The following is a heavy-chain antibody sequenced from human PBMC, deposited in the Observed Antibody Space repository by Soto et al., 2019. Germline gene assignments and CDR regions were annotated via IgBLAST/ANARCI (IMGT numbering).Heavy chain of an antibody. V-gene: IGHV3-30-3*01. Sequence: QVQLVESGGGVVRPGRSLRLSCAASGFTFSSYAMHWVRQAPGKGLEWVAVISYDGSNKYYADSVKGRFTISRDNSKNTLYLQMNSLRAEDTAVYYCARDSYGAQGYWGQGTLVTVSS. J-gene: IGHJ4*02. CDR1: GFTFSSYA. CDR2: ISYDGSNK. D-gene: IGHD4-17*01. CDR3: ARDSYGAQGY.